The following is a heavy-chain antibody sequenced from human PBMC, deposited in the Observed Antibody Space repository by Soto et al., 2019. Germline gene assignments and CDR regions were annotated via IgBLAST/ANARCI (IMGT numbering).Heavy chain of an antibody. CDR2: IHHSGST. Sequence: SETLSLTCAVSGGSISSGGYSWSWIRQPPGKGLEWIGYIHHSGSTYYNPSLKSRVTISVDRSKNQFSLKLSSVTAADTAVYYCARGPKVGGLPRGYWGQGTLVTVSS. V-gene: IGHV4-30-2*01. CDR1: GGSISSGGYS. CDR3: ARGPKVGGLPRGY. D-gene: IGHD2-15*01. J-gene: IGHJ4*02.